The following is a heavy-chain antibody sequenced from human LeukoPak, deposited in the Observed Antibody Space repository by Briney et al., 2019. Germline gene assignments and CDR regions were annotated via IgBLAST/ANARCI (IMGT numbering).Heavy chain of an antibody. CDR2: IRYDGSNK. J-gene: IGHJ3*02. V-gene: IGHV3-30*02. D-gene: IGHD2-21*01. Sequence: PGGSLRLSCAASGFTFSSYGMHWVRQAPGKGLEWVAFIRYDGSNKYYADSVKGRFTISRDNSKNTLYLQMNSLRAEDTAVYYCAKDLNIPFDAFDIWGQGTTVTVSS. CDR1: GFTFSSYG. CDR3: AKDLNIPFDAFDI.